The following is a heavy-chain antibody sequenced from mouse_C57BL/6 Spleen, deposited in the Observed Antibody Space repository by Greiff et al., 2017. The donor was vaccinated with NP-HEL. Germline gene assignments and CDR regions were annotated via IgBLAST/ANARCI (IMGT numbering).Heavy chain of an antibody. CDR3: ARVYYYGVREYSFDY. D-gene: IGHD1-1*01. CDR1: GYTFTSYW. J-gene: IGHJ2*01. CDR2: IDPNSGGT. V-gene: IGHV1-72*01. Sequence: VQLQQSGAELVKPGASVKLSCKASGYTFTSYWMHWVKQRPGRGLEWIGRIDPNSGGTKYNEKFKSKATLTVDKPSSTAYMQLSSLPSEDSAGYVCARVYYYGVREYSFDYWGQGTTLTVSS.